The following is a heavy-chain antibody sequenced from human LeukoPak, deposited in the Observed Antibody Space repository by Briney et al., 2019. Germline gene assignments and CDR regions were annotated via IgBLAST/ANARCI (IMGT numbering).Heavy chain of an antibody. CDR2: ISGNGGST. CDR1: GFAFSGYS. Sequence: GGSLRLSCAASGFAFSGYSMTWDRQAPGKGLEWVSSISGNGGSTQYADSVQGRFAISRDNSKNTLYLQMNSLRAEDTAVYFCAKDPNGDYIGTFDIWGQGTMVTVSS. V-gene: IGHV3-23*01. J-gene: IGHJ3*02. CDR3: AKDPNGDYIGTFDI. D-gene: IGHD4-17*01.